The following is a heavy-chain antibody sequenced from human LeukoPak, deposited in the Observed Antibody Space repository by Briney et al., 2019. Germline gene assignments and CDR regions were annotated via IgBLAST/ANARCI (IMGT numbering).Heavy chain of an antibody. Sequence: GRSLRLSCAASGFTFDDYAMHWVRQAPGKGLEWVSGISWNSGSIGYADSVKGRFTISRDNAKNSLYLQMNSLRAEDTALYHCAKGTTRWGVLMVPLEYWGQGTLVTVSS. CDR2: ISWNSGSI. CDR1: GFTFDDYA. CDR3: AKGTTRWGVLMVPLEY. V-gene: IGHV3-9*01. D-gene: IGHD2-8*01. J-gene: IGHJ4*02.